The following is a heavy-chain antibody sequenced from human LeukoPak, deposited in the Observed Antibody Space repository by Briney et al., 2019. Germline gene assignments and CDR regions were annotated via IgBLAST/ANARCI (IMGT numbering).Heavy chain of an antibody. CDR1: GITFSSYA. J-gene: IGHJ5*02. D-gene: IGHD6-13*01. CDR2: ISNGGGST. V-gene: IGHV3-23*01. Sequence: AGGSLRLSCAASGITFSSYAVTWVRQAPGKGLEWVSIISNGGGSTYYADSVKGRFTISRDNSKNTLYLQMNSLRAEDTAVYYCAKALRVAAGTNHWFDPWVQGTLVTVSS. CDR3: AKALRVAAGTNHWFDP.